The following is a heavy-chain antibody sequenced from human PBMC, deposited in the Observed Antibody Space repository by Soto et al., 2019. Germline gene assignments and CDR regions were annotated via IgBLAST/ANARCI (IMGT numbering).Heavy chain of an antibody. CDR1: GFTFSNAW. D-gene: IGHD5-18*01. CDR3: TTASTAMVTGGYYYYGMDV. CDR2: IKSKTDGGTT. V-gene: IGHV3-15*07. Sequence: GGSLSLSCAASGFTFSNAWMNWVRQAPGKGLEWVGRIKSKTDGGTTDYAAPVKGRFTISRDDSKNTLYLQMNSLKTEDTAVYYCTTASTAMVTGGYYYYGMDVWGQGTTVTVSS. J-gene: IGHJ6*02.